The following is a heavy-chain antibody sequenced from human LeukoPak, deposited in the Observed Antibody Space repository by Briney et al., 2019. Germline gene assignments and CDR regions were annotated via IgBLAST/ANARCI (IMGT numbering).Heavy chain of an antibody. CDR2: ISYDGSNK. J-gene: IGHJ2*01. D-gene: IGHD4-17*01. CDR3: ASGDHGDLPWYFDL. CDR1: GFTFSSYA. Sequence: GGSLRLSCAASGFTFSSYAMHWVRQAPGKGLEWVAVISYDGSNKYYADSVKGRFTISRDNSKNTLYLQMNSLRAEDTAVYYCASGDHGDLPWYFDLWGRGTLVTASS. V-gene: IGHV3-30-3*01.